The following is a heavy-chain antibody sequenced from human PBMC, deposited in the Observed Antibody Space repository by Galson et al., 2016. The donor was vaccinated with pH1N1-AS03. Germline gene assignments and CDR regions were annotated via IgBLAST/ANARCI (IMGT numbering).Heavy chain of an antibody. D-gene: IGHD5-12*01. J-gene: IGHJ4*02. V-gene: IGHV4-61*02. Sequence: SLTCTVSGGSITSGTYYWTWIRRPAGKSLEWFGRVSTSGTTIYNPSLRSRVIISLDTSNNQFSLRLTSVTAADPALYYCARGGSSGYDSYFDSWGQGFLVTVSS. CDR3: ARGGSSGYDSYFDS. CDR2: VSTSGTT. CDR1: GGSITSGTYY.